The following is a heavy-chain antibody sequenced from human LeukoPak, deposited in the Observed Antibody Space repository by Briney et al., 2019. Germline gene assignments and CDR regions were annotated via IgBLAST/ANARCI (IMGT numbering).Heavy chain of an antibody. Sequence: PGGSLRLSCEASGFILRSYEMNWVRQAPGKGLEWVSYISFSGDSIYYADSVKGRFTISRDIAKNSLYLEMNSLRAEDTAVYYCARMHDGSQFDYWGQGTLVTVSA. V-gene: IGHV3-48*03. CDR2: ISFSGDSI. J-gene: IGHJ4*02. D-gene: IGHD1-26*01. CDR1: GFILRSYE. CDR3: ARMHDGSQFDY.